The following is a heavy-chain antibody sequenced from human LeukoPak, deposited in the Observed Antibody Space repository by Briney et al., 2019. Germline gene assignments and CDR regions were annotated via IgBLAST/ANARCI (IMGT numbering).Heavy chain of an antibody. CDR3: AVGYSSSSY. J-gene: IGHJ4*02. Sequence: GESLRLSYSPSGFTYRSYSMNWLRQPPRKGLHWVSYISSSSSTIYYAASVKGRFTISRDNDKNSLYLQMNGLRDEDTAVYYCAVGYSSSSYWGQGTLVTVSS. V-gene: IGHV3-48*02. CDR2: ISSSSSTI. CDR1: GFTYRSYS. D-gene: IGHD6-6*01.